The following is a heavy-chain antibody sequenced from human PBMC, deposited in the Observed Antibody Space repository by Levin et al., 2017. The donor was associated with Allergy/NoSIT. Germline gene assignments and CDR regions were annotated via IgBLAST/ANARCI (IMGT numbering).Heavy chain of an antibody. CDR3: ARHRIVGATKSPFDY. Sequence: GESLKISCKGAGYTFTTYWIAWVRQMPGKGMEWVGIIYPGDSDTRYSPSFQGQVTISADKSISTAYLQWSRLKASDTAMYYCARHRIVGATKSPFDYWGQGSLVTVSS. CDR1: GYTFTTYW. V-gene: IGHV5-51*01. J-gene: IGHJ4*02. CDR2: IYPGDSDT. D-gene: IGHD1-26*01.